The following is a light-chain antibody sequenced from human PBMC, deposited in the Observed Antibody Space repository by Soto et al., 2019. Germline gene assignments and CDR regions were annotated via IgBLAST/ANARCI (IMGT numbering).Light chain of an antibody. V-gene: IGKV3-15*01. Sequence: ILMTQSPATLSVSPGERATLSCRASQSVSNNLAWYRQKPGQAPRLLIYDASTRATGIPARFSGSGSGTEFNLTLSGRQSEDFAVYYCQQYKNWPPWTFGQGTQVEIK. CDR1: QSVSNN. CDR3: QQYKNWPPWT. CDR2: DAS. J-gene: IGKJ1*01.